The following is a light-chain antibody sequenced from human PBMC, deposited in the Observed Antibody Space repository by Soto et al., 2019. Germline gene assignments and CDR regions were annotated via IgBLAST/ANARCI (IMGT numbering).Light chain of an antibody. J-gene: IGKJ1*01. CDR3: QQRSDWPWT. CDR1: QSVRSNY. V-gene: IGKV3D-20*02. Sequence: EIVLTQSPGTLSLSPGERATLSCRASQSVRSNYLAWYQHIPGQAPRLLIYGASSRATGIPDRFSGSGSGTDFTLTISSLEPEDFAVYYCQQRSDWPWTFGQGTKV. CDR2: GAS.